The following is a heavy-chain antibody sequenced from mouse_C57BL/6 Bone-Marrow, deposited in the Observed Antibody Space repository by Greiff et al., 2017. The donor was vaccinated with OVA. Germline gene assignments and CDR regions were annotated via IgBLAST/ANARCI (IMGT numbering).Heavy chain of an antibody. V-gene: IGHV10-1*01. CDR1: GFSFNTYA. CDR2: IRSKSNNYAT. D-gene: IGHD1-1*02. J-gene: IGHJ4*01. Sequence: EVQLVESGGGLVQPKGSLKLSCAASGFSFNTYAMNWVRQAPGKGLEWVARIRSKSNNYATYYADSVKDRFTISRDDSESMLYLQMNNLKTEDTAMYYCVRQGLCHAMDYWGQGTSVTVSS. CDR3: VRQGLCHAMDY.